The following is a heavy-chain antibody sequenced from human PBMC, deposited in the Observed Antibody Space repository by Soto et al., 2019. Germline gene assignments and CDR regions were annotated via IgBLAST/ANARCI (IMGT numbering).Heavy chain of an antibody. Sequence: SVKVSCKASGGTFSSYAISWVRQAPGQGLEWMGGIIPIFGTANYAQKFQGRVTITADESTSTAYMELSSLRSEDTAVYYCARFIAAAGSFDYWGQGTLVTVSS. CDR1: GGTFSSYA. CDR2: IIPIFGTA. D-gene: IGHD6-13*01. J-gene: IGHJ4*02. CDR3: ARFIAAAGSFDY. V-gene: IGHV1-69*13.